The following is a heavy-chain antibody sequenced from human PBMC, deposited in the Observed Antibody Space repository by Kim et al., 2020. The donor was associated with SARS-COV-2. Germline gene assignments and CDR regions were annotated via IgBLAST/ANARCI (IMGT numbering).Heavy chain of an antibody. CDR3: ARNIQLHPFYDILTGYYDTLFDY. V-gene: IGHV7-4-1*02. D-gene: IGHD3-9*01. J-gene: IGHJ4*02. Sequence: ASVKVSCKASGYTFTSYAMNWVRQAPGQGLEWMGWINTNTGNPTYAQGFTGRFVFSLDTSVSTAYLQISSLKAEDTAVYYCARNIQLHPFYDILTGYYDTLFDYWGQGTLVTVSS. CDR1: GYTFTSYA. CDR2: INTNTGNP.